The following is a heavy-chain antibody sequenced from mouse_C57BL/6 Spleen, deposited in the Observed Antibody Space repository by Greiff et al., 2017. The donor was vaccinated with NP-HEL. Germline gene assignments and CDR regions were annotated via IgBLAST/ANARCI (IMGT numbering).Heavy chain of an antibody. J-gene: IGHJ4*01. V-gene: IGHV1-82*01. D-gene: IGHD2-3*01. Sequence: QVQLKQSGPELVKPGASVKISCKASGYAFSSSWMNWVKQRPGKGLEWIGRIYPGDGDTNYNGKFKGKATLTADKSSSTAYMQLSSLTSEDSAVYFCARPKDGYYAMDYWGQGTSVTVSS. CDR2: IYPGDGDT. CDR1: GYAFSSSW. CDR3: ARPKDGYYAMDY.